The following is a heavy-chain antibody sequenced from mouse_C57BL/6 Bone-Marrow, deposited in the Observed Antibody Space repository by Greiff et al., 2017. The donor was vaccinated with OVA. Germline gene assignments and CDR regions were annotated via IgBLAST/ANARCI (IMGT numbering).Heavy chain of an antibody. CDR3: AREGTTVVATNDY. CDR1: GYTFTDYY. CDR2: INPYNGGT. D-gene: IGHD1-1*01. V-gene: IGHV1-19*01. J-gene: IGHJ2*01. Sequence: EVKVVESGPVLVKPGASVKMSCKASGYTFTDYYMNWVKQSHGKSLEWIGVINPYNGGTSYNQKFKGKATLTVDKSSSTAYMELNSLTSEDSAVYYCAREGTTVVATNDYWGQGTTLTVSS.